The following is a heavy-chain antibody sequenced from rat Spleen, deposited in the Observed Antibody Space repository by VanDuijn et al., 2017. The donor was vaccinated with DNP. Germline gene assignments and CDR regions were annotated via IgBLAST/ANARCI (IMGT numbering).Heavy chain of an antibody. CDR1: GYSITSAYR. V-gene: IGHV3-3*01. J-gene: IGHJ2*01. CDR3: ARGGLYYFDY. D-gene: IGHD4-3*01. CDR2: ISSAGST. Sequence: EVQLQESGPGLVKPSQSLSLTCSVTGYSITSAYRWNWIRKFPGNKLEWMGFISSAGSTNYNPSLKSRISITRDTSKNQFFLQVNSVTTEDTATYYCARGGLYYFDYWGQGVMVTVSS.